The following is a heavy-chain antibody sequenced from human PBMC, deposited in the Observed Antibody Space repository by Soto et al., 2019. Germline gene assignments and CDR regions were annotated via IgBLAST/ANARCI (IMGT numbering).Heavy chain of an antibody. CDR2: MQPRDGRT. J-gene: IGHJ4*02. CDR1: GYSFSSLD. Sequence: QVQLVQSGAEVREPGASVKVSCKASGYSFSSLDINWVRQTTGQGLEWMGWMQPRDGRTGYAQKFQGRVTMTRDTSINTAYMELSSLTSDDTAFYYCARGVTAGVDYWGQGTLVTVPS. CDR3: ARGVTAGVDY. V-gene: IGHV1-8*01. D-gene: IGHD1-26*01.